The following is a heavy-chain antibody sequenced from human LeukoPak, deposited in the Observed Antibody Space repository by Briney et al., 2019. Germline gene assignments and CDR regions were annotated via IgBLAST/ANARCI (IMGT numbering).Heavy chain of an antibody. J-gene: IGHJ4*02. CDR3: VRGLGHSSSDY. Sequence: SETLSLTCAVYGGSFSGYYWSWIRQPPGKGLEWIGEIHHSGSANYNPSLKSRVTISIDTSRNQFSLKLSSVTAADTAVYYCVRGLGHSSSDYWGQGTLVTVSS. D-gene: IGHD6-6*01. CDR1: GGSFSGYY. V-gene: IGHV4-34*01. CDR2: IHHSGSA.